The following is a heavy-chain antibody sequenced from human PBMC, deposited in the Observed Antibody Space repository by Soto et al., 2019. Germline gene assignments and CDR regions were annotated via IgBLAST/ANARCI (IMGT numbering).Heavy chain of an antibody. CDR3: ARDEAAGHNWFDP. D-gene: IGHD6-13*01. J-gene: IGHJ5*02. Sequence: QVQLVQSGAEVKKPGASVKVSCKASGYTFTSYDINWVRQATGQGLEWMGWMNPNSGNTGYAQKFQGRVTMTRDTSITTAYMELSSLRSEDTAMYYCARDEAAGHNWFDPWGQGTLVTVSS. CDR2: MNPNSGNT. CDR1: GYTFTSYD. V-gene: IGHV1-8*01.